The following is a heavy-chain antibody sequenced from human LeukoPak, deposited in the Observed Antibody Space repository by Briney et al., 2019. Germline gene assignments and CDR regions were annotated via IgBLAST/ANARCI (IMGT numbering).Heavy chain of an antibody. Sequence: GGSLRLSCAASGFAFSSYAMSWVRQAPGKGLEWASAISGSGGSTYYAYSGRCRFTISRDNSKTTLYLQMTSLRAEDTAVSYCAKETTRVRGVAGGDYAFDIWGQGTMVTVSS. D-gene: IGHD3-10*01. J-gene: IGHJ3*02. V-gene: IGHV3-23*01. CDR2: ISGSGGST. CDR3: AKETTRVRGVAGGDYAFDI. CDR1: GFAFSSYA.